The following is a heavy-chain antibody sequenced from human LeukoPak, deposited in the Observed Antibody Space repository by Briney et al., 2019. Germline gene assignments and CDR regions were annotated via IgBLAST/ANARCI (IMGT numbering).Heavy chain of an antibody. V-gene: IGHV1-2*02. Sequence: ASVKVSCKASGYTFTGYYMHWVRQAPGQGLEWMGWINPNSGDTNYAQKFQGRVTMTRDTSISTAYMELSRLRSDDTAVYYCARTYCSSTNCYANYYYYYMDVWGKGTTVTVSS. CDR2: INPNSGDT. CDR1: GYTFTGYY. CDR3: ARTYCSSTNCYANYYYYYMDV. D-gene: IGHD2-2*01. J-gene: IGHJ6*03.